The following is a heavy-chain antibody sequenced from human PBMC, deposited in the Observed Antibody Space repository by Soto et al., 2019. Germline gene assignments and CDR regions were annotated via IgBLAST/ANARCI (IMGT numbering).Heavy chain of an antibody. V-gene: IGHV3-30*18. CDR2: ISYDGSNK. CDR1: GFTFSSYG. D-gene: IGHD4-17*01. J-gene: IGHJ4*02. Sequence: GGSLRLSCAASGFTFSSYGMHWVRQAPGKGLEWVAVISYDGSNKYYADSVKGRFTISRDNSKNTLYLQMNSLRAEDTAVYYCAKDPTVTTGIYFDYWGQGTLVTVSS. CDR3: AKDPTVTTGIYFDY.